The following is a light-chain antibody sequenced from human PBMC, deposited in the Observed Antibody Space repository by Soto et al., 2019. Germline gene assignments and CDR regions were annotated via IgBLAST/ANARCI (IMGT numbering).Light chain of an antibody. CDR1: QSVLSRSNNKNC. CDR2: WAS. CDR3: QHYHSIPWT. J-gene: IGKJ1*01. Sequence: DIVMTQSPESLAVSLGERATINCKSSQSVLSRSNNKNCLAWYQQKSGQPPKLRIYWASARESGVPDRFSGSGSETDFTLTISSLQAEDVAEYYCQHYHSIPWTFVQGTRVEIK. V-gene: IGKV4-1*01.